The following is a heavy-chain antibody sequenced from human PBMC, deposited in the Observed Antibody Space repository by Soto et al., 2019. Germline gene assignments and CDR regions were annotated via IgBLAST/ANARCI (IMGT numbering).Heavy chain of an antibody. J-gene: IGHJ5*02. V-gene: IGHV4-34*01. CDR3: ARGGPPHGIAAAGRGWFDP. CDR1: VGSFSGYY. Sequence: SESLSLTCAVYVGSFSGYYWSWIRQPPGKGLEWIGEINHSGSTNYNPSLKSRVTISVDTSKNQFSLKLSSVTAADTAVYYCARGGPPHGIAAAGRGWFDPWGQGTLVTVSS. CDR2: INHSGST. D-gene: IGHD6-13*01.